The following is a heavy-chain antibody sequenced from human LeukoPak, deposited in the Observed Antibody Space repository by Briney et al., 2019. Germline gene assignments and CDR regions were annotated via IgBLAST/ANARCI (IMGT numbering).Heavy chain of an antibody. Sequence: GGSLRLSCAASGFTFSSYAMHWVRQAPGKGLEWVAVISYDGSNKYYADSVKGRFTISRDNSKNTLYLQMNSLRAEDTAVYYCARGNGYSSGWYYFDYWGQGTLVTVSS. V-gene: IGHV3-30-3*01. CDR2: ISYDGSNK. D-gene: IGHD6-19*01. J-gene: IGHJ4*02. CDR3: ARGNGYSSGWYYFDY. CDR1: GFTFSSYA.